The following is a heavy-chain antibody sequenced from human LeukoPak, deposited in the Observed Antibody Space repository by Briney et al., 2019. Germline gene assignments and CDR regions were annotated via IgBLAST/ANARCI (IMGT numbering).Heavy chain of an antibody. Sequence: GGSLRLSCAASGFTFSSYGMHWVRQAPGKGLEWVAFIRYDGSNKYYADSVKGRFTISSDNSKNTLYLQMNSLRAEDTAVYYCAKDDTMTTVVTRGPDYWGQGTLVTVSS. V-gene: IGHV3-30*02. D-gene: IGHD4-23*01. CDR2: IRYDGSNK. J-gene: IGHJ4*01. CDR1: GFTFSSYG. CDR3: AKDDTMTTVVTRGPDY.